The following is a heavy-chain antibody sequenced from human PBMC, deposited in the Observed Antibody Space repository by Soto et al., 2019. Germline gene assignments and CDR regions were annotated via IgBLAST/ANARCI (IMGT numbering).Heavy chain of an antibody. D-gene: IGHD2-8*01. CDR1: GGSFSGYY. V-gene: IGHV4-34*01. CDR3: ARVQRAPVYAKQRRGGGFIDY. Sequence: QVQLQQWGAGLLKPSETLSLTCAVYGGSFSGYYWSWIRQPPGKGLEWIGEINHSGSTNYNPSLKSRVTISVDTSKNQFHLKLSSVTAADTVVYYCARVQRAPVYAKQRRGGGFIDYWGQGTLVTVSS. CDR2: INHSGST. J-gene: IGHJ4*02.